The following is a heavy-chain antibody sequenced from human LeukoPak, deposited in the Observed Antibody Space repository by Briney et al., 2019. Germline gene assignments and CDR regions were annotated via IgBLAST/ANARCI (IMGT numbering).Heavy chain of an antibody. CDR3: ARIPKTDGYGSGSHYGGGVYY. V-gene: IGHV4-39*01. CDR1: GGSISSSSYY. D-gene: IGHD3-10*01. Sequence: PSETLSLTCTVSGGSISSSSYYWGWIRQPPGTGLEWIGSIYYSGSTYYNPSLKSRVTISVYTSKNQFSLKLSSVTAADTAVYYCARIPKTDGYGSGSHYGGGVYYWGQGTLVTVSS. CDR2: IYYSGST. J-gene: IGHJ4*02.